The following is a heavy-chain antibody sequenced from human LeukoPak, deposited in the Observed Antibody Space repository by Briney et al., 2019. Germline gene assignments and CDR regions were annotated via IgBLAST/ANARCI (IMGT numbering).Heavy chain of an antibody. CDR3: ARHGVVFWSGYRNTPQGSDY. CDR2: IYYSGST. J-gene: IGHJ4*02. CDR1: GGSISSYY. Sequence: PSETLSLTCTVSGGSISSYYWGWIRQPPGKGLEWIGRIYYSGSTYYNPSLKSRVTISVDTSKNQFSLKLSSVTAADTAVYYCARHGVVFWSGYRNTPQGSDYWGQGTLVTVSS. V-gene: IGHV4-39*01. D-gene: IGHD3-3*01.